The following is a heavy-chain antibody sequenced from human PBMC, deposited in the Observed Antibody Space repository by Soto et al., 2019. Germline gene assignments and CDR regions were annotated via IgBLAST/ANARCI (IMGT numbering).Heavy chain of an antibody. CDR3: AKDRYDSSGYFFYDY. CDR1: GFTFSSYT. CDR2: ISGRGGTT. Sequence: EVQLLESGGGLVQPGGSMRLSCAASGFTFSSYTMSWVRQAPGKGLEWVSTISGRGGTTYYADSVKGRFTISRDNSKNTLYLQMNSLRAEDTAVYYCAKDRYDSSGYFFYDYWGQGTLVTVSS. V-gene: IGHV3-23*01. J-gene: IGHJ4*02. D-gene: IGHD3-22*01.